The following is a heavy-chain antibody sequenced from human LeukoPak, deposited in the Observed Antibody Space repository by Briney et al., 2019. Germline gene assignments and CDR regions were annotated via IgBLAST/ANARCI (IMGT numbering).Heavy chain of an antibody. CDR1: GGSISSGSHY. CDR2: IYTSGST. V-gene: IGHV4-61*02. J-gene: IGHJ4*02. CDR3: ARDDNWNYYDY. Sequence: SETLSLTCTVSGGSISSGSHYWSRIRQPAGKGLEWIGRIYTSGSTNYNPSLKSRVTISVDTSKNQFSLKLSSVTAADTAVYYCARDDNWNYYDYWGQGTLVTVSS. D-gene: IGHD1-20*01.